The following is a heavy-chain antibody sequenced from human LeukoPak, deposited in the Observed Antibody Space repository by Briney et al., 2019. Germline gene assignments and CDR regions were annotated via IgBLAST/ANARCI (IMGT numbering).Heavy chain of an antibody. CDR2: MYYSGNT. CDR3: ARQVAYGSMYWFDP. V-gene: IGHV4-39*01. Sequence: PSETLSLTCTVSGGSISSSNYHWGWIRHPPGRGLEWIGTMYYSGNTYYNPSLKSRVTISVDTSKNQFSLKLSSVTAADTAVYYCARQVAYGSMYWFDPWGQGTLVTVSS. CDR1: GGSISSSNYH. J-gene: IGHJ5*02. D-gene: IGHD2-8*02.